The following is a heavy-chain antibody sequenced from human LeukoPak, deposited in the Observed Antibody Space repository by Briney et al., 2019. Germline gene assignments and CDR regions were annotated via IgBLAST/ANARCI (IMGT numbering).Heavy chain of an antibody. Sequence: SETLSLTCAVYGGSFSGYYWSWIRQPPGKGLEWIGEINHSGSTNYNPSLKSRVTISVDTSKNQFSLKLSSVTAADTAVYYCARDPVNIAVAGNAFDIWGQGTMVTVSS. D-gene: IGHD6-19*01. V-gene: IGHV4-34*01. CDR3: ARDPVNIAVAGNAFDI. CDR2: INHSGST. CDR1: GGSFSGYY. J-gene: IGHJ3*02.